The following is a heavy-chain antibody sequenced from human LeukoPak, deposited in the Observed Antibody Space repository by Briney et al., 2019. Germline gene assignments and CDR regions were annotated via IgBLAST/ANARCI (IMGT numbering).Heavy chain of an antibody. V-gene: IGHV1-18*01. CDR2: ISAYNGNT. D-gene: IGHD5-18*01. CDR1: GYTFTSYG. CDR3: ATNEGYSYDNWFDP. J-gene: IGHJ5*02. Sequence: ASVKVSCKASGYTFTSYGISWVRQAPGQGLEWMGWISAYNGNTIYAQKLQGRVTMTTDTSTSTAYMELRSLRSDDTAVYYCATNEGYSYDNWFDPWGQGTLVTVSS.